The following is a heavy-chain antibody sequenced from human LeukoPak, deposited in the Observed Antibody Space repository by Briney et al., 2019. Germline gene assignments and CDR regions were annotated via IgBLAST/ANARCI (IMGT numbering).Heavy chain of an antibody. CDR2: ISSSSSYI. D-gene: IGHD6-13*01. Sequence: PGGSLRLSCAASGFTFSSYSMNWVRQAPGKGLEWVSSISSSSSYIYYADSVKGRFTISRDNAKNSLYLQMNSLRAEDTAVYYCASGSSSWSRLISWFDPWGQGTLVTVSS. J-gene: IGHJ5*02. V-gene: IGHV3-21*01. CDR1: GFTFSSYS. CDR3: ASGSSSWSRLISWFDP.